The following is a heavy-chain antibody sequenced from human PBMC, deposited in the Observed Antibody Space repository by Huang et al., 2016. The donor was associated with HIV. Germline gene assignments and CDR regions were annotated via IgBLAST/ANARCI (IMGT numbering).Heavy chain of an antibody. V-gene: IGHV3-30-3*01. CDR2: ISNDGTTT. CDR1: GFSFRNYA. Sequence: QGQLVESGGGVVRPGRSLRLSCAASGFSFRNYAMHWVRQDAGKRLEWVTFISNDGTTTYYANSVKGRFTISRDNFKNTLYLQMNRLRGDDTAVYYCTREYTVAGAFDIWGQGTMVTVSS. CDR3: TREYTVAGAFDI. J-gene: IGHJ3*02. D-gene: IGHD5-12*01.